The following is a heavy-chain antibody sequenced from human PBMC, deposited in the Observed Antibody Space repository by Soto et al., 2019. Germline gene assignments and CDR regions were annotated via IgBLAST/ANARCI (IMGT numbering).Heavy chain of an antibody. V-gene: IGHV3-7*01. CDR1: GFTFSSFW. Sequence: PGGSLRLSCAASGFTFSSFWMSWVRQAPGKGLEWVANIKQDGTEKNDVDSVKGRFTISRDNAKNSLYLQMNSLRAEDTAVYYCARTPPGATMVRGPYYYFDLWGRGTLVTVSS. CDR3: ARTPPGATMVRGPYYYFDL. D-gene: IGHD3-10*01. J-gene: IGHJ2*01. CDR2: IKQDGTEK.